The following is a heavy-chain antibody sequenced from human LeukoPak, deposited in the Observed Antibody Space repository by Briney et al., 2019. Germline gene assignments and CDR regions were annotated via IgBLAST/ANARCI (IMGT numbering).Heavy chain of an antibody. D-gene: IGHD3-22*01. CDR1: GGSISSYY. J-gene: IGHJ4*02. CDR2: IYTSGST. CDR3: ARDRNAYYYDSSGYYVARYYFDY. Sequence: SETLSLTCTVSGGSISSYYWSWIRQPAGKGLEWIGRIYTSGSTNYNPSLKSRVTMSVDTSKNQFSLKLSSVTAADTAVYYCARDRNAYYYDSSGYYVARYYFDYWGQGTLVTVSS. V-gene: IGHV4-4*07.